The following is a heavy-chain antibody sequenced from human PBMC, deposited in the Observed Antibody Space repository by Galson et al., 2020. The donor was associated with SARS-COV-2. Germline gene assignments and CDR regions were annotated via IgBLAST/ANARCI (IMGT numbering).Heavy chain of an antibody. V-gene: IGHV3-30*18. D-gene: IGHD5-18*01. Sequence: GGSLRLSCAASGFSISSYGMHWVRQAPGKGLEWVAVISYDGSNKSYADSVKGRFTISRDNSKNTLYLQMNSLRAEDTAVYYCAKTGNSYAWYYGVDVWGQGTTVTVSS. CDR1: GFSISSYG. CDR3: AKTGNSYAWYYGVDV. J-gene: IGHJ6*02. CDR2: ISYDGSNK.